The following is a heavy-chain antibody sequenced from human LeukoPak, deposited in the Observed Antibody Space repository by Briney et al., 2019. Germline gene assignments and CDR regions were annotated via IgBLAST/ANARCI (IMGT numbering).Heavy chain of an antibody. V-gene: IGHV3-21*06. Sequence: GGSLRLSCTACGFAFSTYTMNWARQAPGKGLEWVASINSGGTTTHYAFSVKGRFTISRDNAQNVLYLQMNGLRGDDAAVYYCLRGDSRDFWGQGTLVTVSS. CDR2: INSGGTTT. D-gene: IGHD3-22*01. CDR1: GFAFSTYT. J-gene: IGHJ4*02. CDR3: LRGDSRDF.